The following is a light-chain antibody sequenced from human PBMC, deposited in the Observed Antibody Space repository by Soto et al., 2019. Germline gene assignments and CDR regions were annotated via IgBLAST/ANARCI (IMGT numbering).Light chain of an antibody. Sequence: QSALTQHASVSGSPGQSITISCAGTMRDVGAYNLVSWYQQHPGRAPQLIIYEVRNRPSGISFRFSGSKSGNTASLTISGLQAEDEADYYCSSYTSKSSLIFGGGTKLTVL. CDR1: MRDVGAYNL. J-gene: IGLJ2*01. CDR2: EVR. CDR3: SSYTSKSSLI. V-gene: IGLV2-14*01.